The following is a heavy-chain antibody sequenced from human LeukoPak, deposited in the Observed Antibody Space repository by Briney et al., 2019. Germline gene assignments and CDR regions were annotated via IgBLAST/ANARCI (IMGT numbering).Heavy chain of an antibody. J-gene: IGHJ4*02. V-gene: IGHV1-2*02. CDR3: AREGCTGGTCYSPPY. CDR1: GYTFSDYY. Sequence: ASVKVSCKASGYTFSDYYIHWVRQDPGQGLEWMGRINPNNGRTDYAQKFQDRVTMTRDTSISTAYMELSRLKSDDTAVYYCAREGCTGGTCYSPPYWGQGTLVTVSS. D-gene: IGHD2-15*01. CDR2: INPNNGRT.